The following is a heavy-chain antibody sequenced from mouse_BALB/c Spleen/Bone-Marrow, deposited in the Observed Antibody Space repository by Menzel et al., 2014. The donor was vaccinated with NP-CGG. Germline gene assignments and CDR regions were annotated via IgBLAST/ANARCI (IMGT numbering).Heavy chain of an antibody. D-gene: IGHD2-14*01. CDR3: ASYRYGWYFDV. J-gene: IGHJ1*01. V-gene: IGHV14-3*02. Sequence: EVQGVESGAELVKPGASVKLSCTASGFNIKDTYLHWVKQRPEQGLDWIGRIDPAIFTKYDPKFQGKATITADTSSNTAYLHLSGLTSEDTAVYYCASYRYGWYFDVGGAGTTVTVSS. CDR1: GFNIKDTY. CDR2: IDPAIFT.